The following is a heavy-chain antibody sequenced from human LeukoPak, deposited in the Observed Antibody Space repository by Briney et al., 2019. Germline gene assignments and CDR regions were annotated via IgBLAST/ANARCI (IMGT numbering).Heavy chain of an antibody. CDR3: ARDLSITMIVD. J-gene: IGHJ4*02. CDR1: GFSFSRYW. Sequence: GGSLRLSCAASGFSFSRYWMHWVRQAPGKGLVWVSRIDSDGSGTIHADSVKDRFTISRDNAKNTLYLQMNSLRAEDTAVYYCARDLSITMIVDWGQGTLVTVSS. V-gene: IGHV3-74*01. D-gene: IGHD3-22*01. CDR2: IDSDGSGT.